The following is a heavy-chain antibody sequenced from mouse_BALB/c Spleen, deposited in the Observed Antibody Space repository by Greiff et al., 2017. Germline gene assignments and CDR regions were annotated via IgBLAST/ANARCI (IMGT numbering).Heavy chain of an antibody. V-gene: IGHV14-3*02. CDR3: ANYGMDY. J-gene: IGHJ4*01. Sequence: EVKLVESGAELVKPGASVKLSCTASGFNIKDTYMHWVKQRPEQGLEWIGRIDPANGNTKYDPKFQGKATITADTSSNTAYLQLSSLTSEDTAVYYCANYGMDYWGQGTSVTVSS. CDR1: GFNIKDTY. CDR2: IDPANGNT.